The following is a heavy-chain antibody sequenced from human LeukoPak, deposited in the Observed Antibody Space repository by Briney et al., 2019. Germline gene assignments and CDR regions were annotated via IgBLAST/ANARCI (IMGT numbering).Heavy chain of an antibody. CDR1: GYTFTSYD. CDR2: MNPNSGNT. J-gene: IGHJ4*02. V-gene: IGHV1-8*01. CDR3: ARGPTPTYYDYVWGSYRQYYFDY. Sequence: ASVKVSCKASGYTFTSYDINWVRQATGQGLEWMGWMNPNSGNTGYAQKFQGRVTMTRNTSISTAYMELSSLRSEDTVVYYCARGPTPTYYDYVWGSYRQYYFDYWGQGTLVTVSS. D-gene: IGHD3-16*02.